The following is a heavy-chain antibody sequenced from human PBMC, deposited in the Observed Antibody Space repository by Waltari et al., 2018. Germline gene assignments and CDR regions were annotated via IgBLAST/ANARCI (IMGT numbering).Heavy chain of an antibody. D-gene: IGHD3-22*01. CDR2: ISWKSDKI. CDR3: GKGRTYYYDSSGYQVDS. J-gene: IGHJ4*02. Sequence: EVQLVESGGGLVQPGRSLRLSCAASGFTFNDYAMHWFRQAPGKGLEWVSGISWKSDKIGYADSVKGRFTISRDNAKNSLYLQMNSLRPEDTAFYYCGKGRTYYYDSSGYQVDSWGQGTLVTVSS. CDR1: GFTFNDYA. V-gene: IGHV3-9*01.